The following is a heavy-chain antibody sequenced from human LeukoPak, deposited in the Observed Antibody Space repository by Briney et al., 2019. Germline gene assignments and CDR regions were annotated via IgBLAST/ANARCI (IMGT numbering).Heavy chain of an antibody. CDR2: ISYDGSNK. D-gene: IGHD2-2*01. J-gene: IGHJ6*02. V-gene: IGHV3-30*01. Sequence: PGGSLRLSCAASGFIFSSYAMHWVRQTAGKGLEWVAVISYDGSNKYYADSVKGRFTISRDNSKNTLHLQMNSLRSEDTAVYYCARDPAGRHYAPLALYGMDVWGQGTTVTVSS. CDR1: GFIFSSYA. CDR3: ARDPAGRHYAPLALYGMDV.